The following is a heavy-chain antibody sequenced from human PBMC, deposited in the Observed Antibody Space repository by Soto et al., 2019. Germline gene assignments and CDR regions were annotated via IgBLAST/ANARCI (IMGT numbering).Heavy chain of an antibody. CDR2: ISSSSTI. V-gene: IGHV3-48*02. CDR1: GFTFSSYS. J-gene: IGHJ5*02. D-gene: IGHD6-13*01. Sequence: GGSLRLSCAASGFTFSSYSMNWVRQAPGKGLEWVSYISSSSTIYYADSVKGRFTISRDNAKNSLYLQMNSLRDEDTAVYYCARDSSSYNWFDPWGQGTLVTVSS. CDR3: ARDSSSYNWFDP.